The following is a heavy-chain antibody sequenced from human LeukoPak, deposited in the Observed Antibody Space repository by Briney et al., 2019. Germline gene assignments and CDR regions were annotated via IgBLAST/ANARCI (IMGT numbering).Heavy chain of an antibody. CDR2: IIPIFGIA. CDR3: AGPLEFGIFGVVTTPPDV. V-gene: IGHV1-69*04. CDR1: GGTFSSYA. Sequence: SVKVSYKASGGTFSSYAISWVRQAPGQGLEWMGRIIPIFGIANYAQKFLGRVTITADKSTSTAYMELSSLRSEDTAVYYCAGPLEFGIFGVVTTPPDVWGQGTTVTVSS. J-gene: IGHJ6*02. D-gene: IGHD3-3*01.